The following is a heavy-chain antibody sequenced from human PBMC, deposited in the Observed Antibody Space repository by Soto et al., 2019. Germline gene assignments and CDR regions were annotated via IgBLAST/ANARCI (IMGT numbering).Heavy chain of an antibody. CDR3: ARGASTERYFSPSGGAWFDP. CDR2: INHSGIT. Sequence: PSETLSLTCAVYGGSFRGDYWNWIRQSPGKGLEWIGEINHSGITNYNPSLKSRATIFVDTSKKQFTLQLTSVTAADTAVYYCARGASTERYFSPSGGAWFDPWGQGTLVTVSS. V-gene: IGHV4-34*01. CDR1: GGSFRGDY. J-gene: IGHJ5*02. D-gene: IGHD3-9*01.